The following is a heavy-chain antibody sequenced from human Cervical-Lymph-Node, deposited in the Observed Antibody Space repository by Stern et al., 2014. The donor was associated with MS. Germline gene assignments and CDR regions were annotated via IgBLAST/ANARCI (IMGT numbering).Heavy chain of an antibody. V-gene: IGHV1-2*06. J-gene: IGHJ6*02. CDR1: EYTFTDYY. Sequence: QVQLVQSGAEVKKPGASVKVSCKASEYTFTDYYIHWVRQAPGQGLECMGRIHPKRGDTNYAQNFQGRVTLTRDTSISTAYMELNRLRPDDTAVYYCARGASTVTTYFYYYGMDVWGQGTTVTVSS. D-gene: IGHD4-17*01. CDR3: ARGASTVTTYFYYYGMDV. CDR2: IHPKRGDT.